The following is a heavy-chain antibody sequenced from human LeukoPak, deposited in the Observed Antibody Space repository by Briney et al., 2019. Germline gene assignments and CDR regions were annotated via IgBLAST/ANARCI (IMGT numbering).Heavy chain of an antibody. CDR1: GGSFSGYY. V-gene: IGHV4-59*01. D-gene: IGHD3-10*01. Sequence: SETLSLTCAVYGGSFSGYYWSWIRQPPGKALEWIGYIYYSGNTNYNPSLEGRVTISVDTSKNHFSVKLSSVTAADTAVYYCARSQNYYCSGDYWSQGTLVTVSS. CDR2: IYYSGNT. J-gene: IGHJ4*02. CDR3: ARSQNYYCSGDY.